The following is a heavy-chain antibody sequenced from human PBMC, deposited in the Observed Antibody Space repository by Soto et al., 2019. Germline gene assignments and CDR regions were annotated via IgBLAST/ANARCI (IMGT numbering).Heavy chain of an antibody. CDR1: GGSISSGGYS. Sequence: PSETMSLTCAVSGGSISSGGYSWRWIRQPPGKGLEWIGSIYHSGSTYYNPSLKSRVTISVDRSKNQFSLKLSSVTAADTAVYYCAREGLYCSGGSCYSNNWFDPWGQGTLVTVSS. V-gene: IGHV4-30-2*01. CDR2: IYHSGST. CDR3: AREGLYCSGGSCYSNNWFDP. D-gene: IGHD2-15*01. J-gene: IGHJ5*02.